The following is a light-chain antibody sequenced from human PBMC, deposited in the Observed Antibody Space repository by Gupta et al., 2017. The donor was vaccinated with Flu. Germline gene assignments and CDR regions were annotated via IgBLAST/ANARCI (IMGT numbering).Light chain of an antibody. J-gene: IGKJ3*01. CDR1: QSISSY. CDR2: TAS. CDR3: QQSFDTPLLT. Sequence: SSLSASVGDRVTITCRASQSISSYLNWYQQKPGKAPKLLIYTASSLQTGVPSRFSGSGSGTDFTLTITSRQPEDFATYYCQQSFDTPLLTFGPGTKVDIK. V-gene: IGKV1-39*01.